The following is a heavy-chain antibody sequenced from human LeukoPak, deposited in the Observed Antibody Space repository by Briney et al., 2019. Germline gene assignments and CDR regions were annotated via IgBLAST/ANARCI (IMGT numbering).Heavy chain of an antibody. CDR1: GGSISSSY. V-gene: IGHV4-59*01. D-gene: IGHD3-22*01. CDR3: ARSAYYYDGSDYYYFDY. J-gene: IGHJ4*02. CDR2: IYYSAST. Sequence: SETLSLTCTVSGGSISSSYCSWIRQPPGKGLEWIGYIYYSASTNYNPSLKSRVTISVDTSKTQFSLKLSSMTAADTAVYYCARSAYYYDGSDYYYFDYWGQGTLVTVSS.